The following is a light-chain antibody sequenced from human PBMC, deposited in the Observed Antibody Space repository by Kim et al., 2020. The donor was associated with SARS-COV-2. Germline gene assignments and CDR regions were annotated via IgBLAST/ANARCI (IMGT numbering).Light chain of an antibody. CDR2: GAS. J-gene: IGKJ1*01. CDR3: QQYGSSSWT. Sequence: SPGERATLSCRASQSVSSSSLAWYQQKPGQAPRLLIYGASSRATGIPDRFSGSGSGTDFTLTISRLEPEDFAVYYCQQYGSSSWTFGQGTKVEIK. CDR1: QSVSSSS. V-gene: IGKV3-20*01.